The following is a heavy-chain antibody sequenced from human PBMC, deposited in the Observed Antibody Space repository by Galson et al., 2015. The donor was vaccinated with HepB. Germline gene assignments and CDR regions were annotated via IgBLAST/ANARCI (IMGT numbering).Heavy chain of an antibody. D-gene: IGHD3-22*01. J-gene: IGHJ4*02. Sequence: SLRLSCAASGFTFSSYAMHWVRQAPGKGLEYVSAISSNGGSTYYADSVKGRFTISRDNSKNTLYLQMSSLRAEDTAVYYCVSRDSTCYYDSSGYYSGDPDYWGQGTLVTVSS. CDR2: ISSNGGST. CDR1: GFTFSSYA. V-gene: IGHV3-64D*06. CDR3: VSRDSTCYYDSSGYYSGDPDY.